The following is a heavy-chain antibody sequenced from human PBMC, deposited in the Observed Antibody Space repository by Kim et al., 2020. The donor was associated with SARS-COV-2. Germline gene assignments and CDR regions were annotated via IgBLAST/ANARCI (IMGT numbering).Heavy chain of an antibody. CDR2: IIPIFGTA. J-gene: IGHJ6*02. CDR3: AREGYCSSTSCWRGYYYYYGMDV. V-gene: IGHV1-69*13. Sequence: SVKVSCKASGGTFSSYAISWVRQAPGQGLEWMGGIIPIFGTANYAQKFQGRVTITADESTSTAYMELSSLRSEDTAVYYCAREGYCSSTSCWRGYYYYYGMDVWGQGTTVTVSS. CDR1: GGTFSSYA. D-gene: IGHD2-2*01.